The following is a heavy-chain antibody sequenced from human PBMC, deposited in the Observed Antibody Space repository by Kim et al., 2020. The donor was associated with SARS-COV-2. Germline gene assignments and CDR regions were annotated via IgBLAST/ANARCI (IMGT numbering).Heavy chain of an antibody. V-gene: IGHV3-11*01. D-gene: IGHD6-6*01. CDR3: ARGKYSSSV. CDR2: ISSSGNTI. Sequence: GGSLRLSCAASGFTFKDSYMSWIRQAPGKGLEWVSHISSSGNTIYYADSLKGRFTISRDNAKNSVYLQLNGLGAEDTAVYYCARGKYSSSVWGQGTLVTV. J-gene: IGHJ4*02. CDR1: GFTFKDSY.